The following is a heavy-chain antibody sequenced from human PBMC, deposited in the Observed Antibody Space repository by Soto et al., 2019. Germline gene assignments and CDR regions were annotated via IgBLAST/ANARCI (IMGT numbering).Heavy chain of an antibody. CDR1: GGSISSGGYY. V-gene: IGHV4-31*03. Sequence: TLSLTCTVSGGSISSGGYYWSWIRQHPGKGLEWIGYIYYSGSTYYNPSLKSRVTISVDTSKNQFSLKLSSVTAADTAVYYCARDWHYYDSSGTTTRAFDIWGQGTMVTVSS. D-gene: IGHD3-22*01. CDR2: IYYSGST. J-gene: IGHJ3*02. CDR3: ARDWHYYDSSGTTTRAFDI.